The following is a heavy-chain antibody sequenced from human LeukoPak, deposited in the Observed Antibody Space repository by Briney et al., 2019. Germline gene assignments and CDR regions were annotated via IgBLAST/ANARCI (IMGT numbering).Heavy chain of an antibody. J-gene: IGHJ6*02. Sequence: SETLSLTCGVSGGSLSFSDWLNWVRQTPGKGLEWIGEIYYGGSTNYNPSLKSRLTMSVDTSKSQFYLNLSSLTAADSAVYFCARRAYYAVDVWGQGISVIVSS. V-gene: IGHV4-4*02. CDR3: ARRAYYAVDV. CDR1: GGSLSFSDW. CDR2: IYYGGST.